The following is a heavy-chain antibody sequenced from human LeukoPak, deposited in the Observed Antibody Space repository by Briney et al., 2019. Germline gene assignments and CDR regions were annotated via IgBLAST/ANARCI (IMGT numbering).Heavy chain of an antibody. J-gene: IGHJ6*04. CDR3: ARRRYYYGLDV. Sequence: PSETLSLTCTVSGGSISSSSYYWGWIRQPPGKGLEWIGSIYYSGSTYYNPSLKSRVTISVDTSKNQFSLKLSSVTAADTAVYYCARRRYYYGLDVWGKGTTVTISS. D-gene: IGHD1-14*01. CDR2: IYYSGST. CDR1: GGSISSSSYY. V-gene: IGHV4-39*07.